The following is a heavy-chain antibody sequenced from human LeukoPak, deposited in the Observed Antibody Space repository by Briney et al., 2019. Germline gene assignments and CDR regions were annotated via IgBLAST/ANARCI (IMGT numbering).Heavy chain of an antibody. V-gene: IGHV1-2*02. Sequence: ASVTVSCRASGYTFIDHHILWVRQAPGQGLEWMGWIHPNGRDTQYAQKFQDRMTMTTDTSITTAYMELHSVTSDDTAVYYCSAHYGPGPVWGQGTLITASS. CDR2: IHPNGRDT. CDR1: GYTFIDHH. CDR3: SAHYGPGPV. D-gene: IGHD3-10*01. J-gene: IGHJ4*02.